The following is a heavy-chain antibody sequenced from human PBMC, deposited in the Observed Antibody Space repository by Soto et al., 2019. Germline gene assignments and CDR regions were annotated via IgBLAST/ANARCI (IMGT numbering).Heavy chain of an antibody. CDR3: AKDEEYSGYTY. V-gene: IGHV3-30*18. CDR2: ISYDGSNK. Sequence: GGSLRLSCAASGFTFSSYGMHWVRQAPGKGLEWVAVISYDGSNKYYADSVKGRFTISRDNSKNTLYLQMNSLRAEDTAVYYCAKDEEYSGYTYWGQGTLVTVSS. D-gene: IGHD5-12*01. J-gene: IGHJ4*02. CDR1: GFTFSSYG.